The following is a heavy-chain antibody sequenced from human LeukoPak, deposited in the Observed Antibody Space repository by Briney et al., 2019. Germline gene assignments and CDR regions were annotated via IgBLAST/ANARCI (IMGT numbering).Heavy chain of an antibody. CDR3: ARTITMVRGVIINWWPRSDAFDI. CDR2: TYYRSKWYN. V-gene: IGHV6-1*01. Sequence: SQTLSLTCAISGDGVSSNSAAWNWIRQSPSRGLEWLGRTYYRSKWYNDYAVSVKSRITINPDTSKNQFSLQLNSVTPEDTAVYYCARTITMVRGVIINWWPRSDAFDIWGQGTMVTVSS. D-gene: IGHD3-10*01. J-gene: IGHJ3*02. CDR1: GDGVSSNSAA.